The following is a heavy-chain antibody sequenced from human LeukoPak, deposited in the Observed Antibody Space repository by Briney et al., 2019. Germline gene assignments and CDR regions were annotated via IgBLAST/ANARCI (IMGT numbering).Heavy chain of an antibody. Sequence: SETLSLTCTVSGGSISGTDYYWGWIRQPPGRGLEWLGSIYSGGSTSYNPSLRSRVTVSVDTSKNQFSLKLTSVSAADTAVYHCARWCHGPTTRDYFDYWGQGTLVTASS. CDR1: GGSISGTDYY. V-gene: IGHV4-39*01. CDR2: IYSGGST. CDR3: ARWCHGPTTRDYFDY. D-gene: IGHD1-1*01. J-gene: IGHJ4*02.